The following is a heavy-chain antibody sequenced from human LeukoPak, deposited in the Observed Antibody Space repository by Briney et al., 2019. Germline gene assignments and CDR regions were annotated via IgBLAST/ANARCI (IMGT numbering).Heavy chain of an antibody. J-gene: IGHJ3*02. V-gene: IGHV3-53*01. CDR1: GFTVSRNY. CDR3: ARELREHGVFDI. D-gene: IGHD1-26*01. CDR2: IYSGGST. Sequence: GGSLRLSCAASGFTVSRNYMSWVRQAPGKGLEWVSEIYSGGSTYYAASVKGRFSISRDNSKNTVYLQMNSLRVEDTAVYYCARELREHGVFDIWGQGIMVTVS.